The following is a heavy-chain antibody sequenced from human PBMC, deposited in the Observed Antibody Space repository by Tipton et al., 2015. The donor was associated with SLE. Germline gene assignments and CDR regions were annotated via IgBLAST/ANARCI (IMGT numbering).Heavy chain of an antibody. CDR3: ARDRRGWYFDL. V-gene: IGHV4-61*02. J-gene: IGHJ2*01. CDR2: IYTSGST. D-gene: IGHD3-10*01. CDR1: GGSISSGSYY. Sequence: TLSLTCTVSGGSISSGSYYWSWIRQPAGKGLEWIGRIYTSGSTNYNPSLKSRVTISVDTSKNQFSLKLSSVTAADTAVYYCARDRRGWYFDLWGRGTLDTVSS.